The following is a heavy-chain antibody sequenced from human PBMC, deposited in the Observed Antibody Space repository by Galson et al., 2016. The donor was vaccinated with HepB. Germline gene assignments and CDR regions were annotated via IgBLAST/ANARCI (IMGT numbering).Heavy chain of an antibody. J-gene: IGHJ4*02. D-gene: IGHD2-8*02. CDR3: ASWWQTPASYFDY. CDR1: GFTFSSDW. Sequence: SLRLSCAASGFTFSSDWMSWVRHAPGKGLEWVANIKPAGSEQYYVDSVKGRFTISRDNAKNSLYLQMNSLRAEDTAVYYRASWWQTPASYFDYWGQGTLVTVSS. V-gene: IGHV3-7*01. CDR2: IKPAGSEQ.